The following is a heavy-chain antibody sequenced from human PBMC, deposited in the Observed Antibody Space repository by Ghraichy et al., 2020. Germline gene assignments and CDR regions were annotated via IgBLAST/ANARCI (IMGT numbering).Heavy chain of an antibody. CDR3: ARRVTTATIGMDV. CDR1: GFTFSTYA. J-gene: IGHJ6*02. D-gene: IGHD4-17*01. V-gene: IGHV3-23*01. CDR2: INTNGAPT. Sequence: GESLNISCAASGFTFSTYAMSWVRQAPGEGLEWVSVINTNGAPTYYADSVKGRFTISRDNSKNTLYMQMNSLRDEDTAVYYCARRVTTATIGMDVWGQGTSVTVSS.